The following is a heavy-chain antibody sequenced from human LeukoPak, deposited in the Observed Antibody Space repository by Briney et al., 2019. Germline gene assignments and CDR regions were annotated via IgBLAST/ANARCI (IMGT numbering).Heavy chain of an antibody. CDR2: IKTDGSIT. Sequence: GGSLRLSCAASGFSFSVYWMHWVRQAPGKGPVWVSRIKTDGSITDYADFVKGRFTISRDNAKNTLYLQMNSLRAEDTAVYYCARDFMYSITCAGCWGQGTLVTVSS. D-gene: IGHD6-13*01. V-gene: IGHV3-74*01. J-gene: IGHJ4*02. CDR3: ARDFMYSITCAGC. CDR1: GFSFSVYW.